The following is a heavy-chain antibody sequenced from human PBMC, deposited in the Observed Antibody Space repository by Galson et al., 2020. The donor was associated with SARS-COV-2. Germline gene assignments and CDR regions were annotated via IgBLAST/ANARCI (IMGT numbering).Heavy chain of an antibody. V-gene: IGHV3-9*01. CDR2: ISWNSGSI. J-gene: IGHJ4*02. CDR1: GFTFDDYA. D-gene: IGHD1-26*01. CDR3: AKDDSGSYDYFDY. Sequence: SLKISCAASGFTFDDYAMHWVRQAPGKGLEWVSGISWNSGSIGYADSVKGRFTISRDNAKNSLYLQMNSLRAEDTALYYCAKDDSGSYDYFDYWGQGTLVTVSS.